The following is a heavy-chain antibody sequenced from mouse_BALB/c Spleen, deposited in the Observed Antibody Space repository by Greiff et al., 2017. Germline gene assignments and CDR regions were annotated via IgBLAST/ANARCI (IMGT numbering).Heavy chain of an antibody. CDR2: ISDGGSYT. V-gene: IGHV5-4*02. J-gene: IGHJ2*01. CDR3: ARAGYGNYQGDY. D-gene: IGHD2-10*02. CDR1: GFTFSDYY. Sequence: EVKLVESGGGLVKPGGSLKLSCAASGFTFSDYYMYWVRQTPEKRLEWVATISDGGSYTYYPDSVKGRCTISRDNAKNNLYLQMSSLKSEDTAMYYCARAGYGNYQGDYWGQGTTLTVSS.